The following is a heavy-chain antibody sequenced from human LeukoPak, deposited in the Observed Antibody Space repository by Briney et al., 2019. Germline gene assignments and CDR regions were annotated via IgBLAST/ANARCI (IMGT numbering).Heavy chain of an antibody. CDR2: IWYDGSNK. D-gene: IGHD3-10*01. CDR1: GFTFSRFG. CDR3: ARANYGSGSNYYYGLDV. V-gene: IGHV3-33*01. Sequence: GRSLRLSCAASGFTFSRFGMHWVRQAPGKGLEWAAVIWYDGSNKYYEDFVKGRFTISRDNSQNTLYLQMNSLRVEDTAVYYCARANYGSGSNYYYGLDVWGEGTTVTVSS. J-gene: IGHJ6*04.